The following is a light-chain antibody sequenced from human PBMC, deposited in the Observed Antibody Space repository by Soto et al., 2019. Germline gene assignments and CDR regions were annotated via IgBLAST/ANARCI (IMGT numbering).Light chain of an antibody. V-gene: IGLV2-8*01. CDR1: SSDVGGYNY. CDR2: EVS. Sequence: QSVLTQPPSASGSPGQSVTISCTGSSSDVGGYNYVSWYQQHPGKAPKPMIYEVSKRPSGVPDRLSGSKSGNTASLTVSGLQAEDEADYYCSSYGGSNTVVFGGGTKLTV. J-gene: IGLJ2*01. CDR3: SSYGGSNTVV.